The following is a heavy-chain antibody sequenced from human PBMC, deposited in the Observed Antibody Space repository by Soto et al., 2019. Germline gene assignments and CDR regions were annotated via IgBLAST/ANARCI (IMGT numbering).Heavy chain of an antibody. CDR3: ARDDGGYSYGRRPYHFDS. Sequence: EEQLVESGGGLVKPGGSLRLSCSASGFPFSSYNMNWVRQPPGKGLEWVASISASGSIYYADSMKGRFTISRDNAKNSLYLQMNSLRAEDTAVYYCARDDGGYSYGRRPYHFDSWGQGTLVTVSS. J-gene: IGHJ4*02. V-gene: IGHV3-21*01. CDR2: ISASGSI. CDR1: GFPFSSYN. D-gene: IGHD5-18*01.